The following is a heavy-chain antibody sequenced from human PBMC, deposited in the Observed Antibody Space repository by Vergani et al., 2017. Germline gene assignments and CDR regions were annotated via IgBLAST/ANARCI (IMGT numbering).Heavy chain of an antibody. V-gene: IGHV3-9*01. J-gene: IGHJ4*02. Sequence: EVQLVESGGGLVQPGRSLRLSCAASGFTFDDYAMHWVRQAPGKGLEWVSGITWNSGSLDYADSVRGRFIISRDNAKNSLYLQMSSLRSEDTAFYYCARDDSNKGSLDYWGQGTLVTVTS. CDR3: ARDDSNKGSLDY. CDR2: ITWNSGSL. CDR1: GFTFDDYA. D-gene: IGHD4-11*01.